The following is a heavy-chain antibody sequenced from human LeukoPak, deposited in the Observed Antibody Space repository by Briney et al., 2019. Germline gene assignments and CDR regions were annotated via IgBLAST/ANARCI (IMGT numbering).Heavy chain of an antibody. CDR1: GYSFTSYW. D-gene: IGHD2-2*01. CDR2: IYPEDSDT. J-gene: IGHJ4*02. CDR3: ARSLVVVPAKFDY. V-gene: IGHV5-51*01. Sequence: GESLKISCKGSGYSFTSYWIGWVRQMPGKGPECMGIIYPEDSDTRYSPSFQGQVTISADKSINTAFLQWSSLEASDTAMYYCARSLVVVPAKFDYWGQGTLVTVSS.